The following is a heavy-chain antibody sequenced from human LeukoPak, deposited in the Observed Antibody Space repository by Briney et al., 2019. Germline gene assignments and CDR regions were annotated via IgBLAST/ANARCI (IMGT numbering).Heavy chain of an antibody. CDR1: GYTFTGYY. D-gene: IGHD3-22*01. V-gene: IGHV1-2*02. CDR3: ARGLYYYDSSGQTISDAFDI. Sequence: ASVKVSCKASGYTFTGYYMHWLRQAPGQGLEWMGWINPNSGGTNYAQKFQGRVTMTRDTSISTAYMELSRLRSDDTAVYYCARGLYYYDSSGQTISDAFDIWGQGTMVTVSS. CDR2: INPNSGGT. J-gene: IGHJ3*02.